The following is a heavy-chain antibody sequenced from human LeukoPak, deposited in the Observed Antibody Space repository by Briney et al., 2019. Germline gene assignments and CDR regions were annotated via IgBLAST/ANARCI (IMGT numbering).Heavy chain of an antibody. CDR2: ISADNGNT. Sequence: ASVKVSCKASGYTFTSYGISWVRQAPGQGLEWMGWISADNGNTKYAQKFQGRVTITTDTSTSTAYMELRGLRSDDTAVYYCARDNSSGWYCDYWGQGTLVTVSS. J-gene: IGHJ4*02. CDR1: GYTFTSYG. D-gene: IGHD6-19*01. V-gene: IGHV1-18*01. CDR3: ARDNSSGWYCDY.